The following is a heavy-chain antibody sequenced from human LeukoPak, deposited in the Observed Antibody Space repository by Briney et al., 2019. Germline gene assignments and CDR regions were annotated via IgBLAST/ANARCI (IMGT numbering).Heavy chain of an antibody. D-gene: IGHD3-22*01. CDR2: INPNRGGT. Sequence: ASVEVSCKASGYTFTGYYMHWVRQAPGQGLEWMGWINPNRGGTNYAQKFQGRVTMTRDTSISTAYMELSRLRSDDTAVYYCARGPMGDDYYDSSGYYSNYFDYWGQGTLVTVSS. CDR1: GYTFTGYY. J-gene: IGHJ4*02. CDR3: ARGPMGDDYYDSSGYYSNYFDY. V-gene: IGHV1-2*02.